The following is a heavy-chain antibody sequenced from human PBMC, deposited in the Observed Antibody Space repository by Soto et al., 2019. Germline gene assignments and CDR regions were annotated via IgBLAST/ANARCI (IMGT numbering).Heavy chain of an antibody. CDR3: AGRSSGWYFDY. V-gene: IGHV3-23*01. CDR2: ISGSGGST. D-gene: IGHD6-19*01. CDR1: GFTFSSYA. J-gene: IGHJ4*02. Sequence: EVPLLESGGGLVQPGGSLRLSCAASGFTFSSYAMNWVRQAPGKGLEWVSVISGSGGSTYYADSVKGRFTISRDNSKNTLYLQMNSLRAEDTAVYYCAGRSSGWYFDYWGQGTLVTVSS.